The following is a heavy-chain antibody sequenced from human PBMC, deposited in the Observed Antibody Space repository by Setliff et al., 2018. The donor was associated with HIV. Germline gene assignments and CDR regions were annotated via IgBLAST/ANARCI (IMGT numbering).Heavy chain of an antibody. Sequence: GGSLRLSCAASGFTFSSYSLNWVRQAPGKGLEWVSYISSSSSTVFYADSVKVRFTISRDDAKNPLFLQMNSLRAEDTAVYYCARESLVGATYQRAFDIWGQGTMVTVSS. V-gene: IGHV3-48*01. J-gene: IGHJ3*02. CDR2: ISSSSSTV. CDR3: ARESLVGATYQRAFDI. D-gene: IGHD1-26*01. CDR1: GFTFSSYS.